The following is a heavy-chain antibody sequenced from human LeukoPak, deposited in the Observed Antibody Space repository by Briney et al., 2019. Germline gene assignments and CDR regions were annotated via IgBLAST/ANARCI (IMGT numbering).Heavy chain of an antibody. CDR1: GGSISSYY. J-gene: IGHJ3*02. V-gene: IGHV4-59*12. Sequence: SETLSLTCTVSGGSISSYYWSWIRQPPGKGLEWIGYIYYSGSTNYNPSLKSRVTISVDTSKNQFSLKLRSGTAAAAAVYYCARDSGQNFVDAFDIWGQGTMVTVSS. D-gene: IGHD5-12*01. CDR2: IYYSGST. CDR3: ARDSGQNFVDAFDI.